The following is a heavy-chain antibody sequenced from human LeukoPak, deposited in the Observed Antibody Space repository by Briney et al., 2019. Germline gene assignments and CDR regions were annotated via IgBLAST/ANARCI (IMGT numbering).Heavy chain of an antibody. V-gene: IGHV4-59*08. CDR2: IYYSGST. D-gene: IGHD3-22*01. CDR3: ARHLYDSSGYGVDY. CDR1: GGSISSYY. Sequence: SETLSLTCTVSGGSISSYYWSWIRQPPGKGLEWIGYIYYSGSTNYNPSLKSRVTISVDTSKNQFSLKLSSVTAADTAVYYCARHLYDSSGYGVDYWGQGTLVTVSS. J-gene: IGHJ4*02.